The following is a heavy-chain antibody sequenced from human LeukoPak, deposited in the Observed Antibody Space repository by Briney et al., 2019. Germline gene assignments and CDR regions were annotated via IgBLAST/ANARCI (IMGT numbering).Heavy chain of an antibody. Sequence: SETLSLTCTVSGYSISSGYYWGWIRQPPGKGLEWIGSIYHSGSTYYNPSLKSRVTISVDTSKNQFSLKLSSVTAADTAVYYCARQTHPFDYWGQGTLVTVSS. V-gene: IGHV4-38-2*02. J-gene: IGHJ4*02. CDR1: GYSISSGYY. CDR2: IYHSGST. CDR3: ARQTHPFDY.